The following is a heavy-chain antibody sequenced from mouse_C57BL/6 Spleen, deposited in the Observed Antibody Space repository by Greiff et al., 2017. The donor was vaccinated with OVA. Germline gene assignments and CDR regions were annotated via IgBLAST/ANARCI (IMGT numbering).Heavy chain of an antibody. J-gene: IGHJ1*03. CDR2: IWSGGST. CDR1: GFSLTSYG. Sequence: VKLVESGPGLVQPSQSLSITCTVSGFSLTSYGVHWVRQSPGKGLEWLGVIWSGGSTDYNAAFISRLSISKDNSKSQVFFKMNSLQADDTAIYYCARPSRGYFDVWGTGTTVTVSS. V-gene: IGHV2-2*01. CDR3: ARPSRGYFDV. D-gene: IGHD3-1*01.